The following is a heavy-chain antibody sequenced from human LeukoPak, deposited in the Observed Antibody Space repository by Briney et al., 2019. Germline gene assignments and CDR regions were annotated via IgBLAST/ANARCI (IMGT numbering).Heavy chain of an antibody. CDR3: ARASVGDILTGSYKVGYFDS. J-gene: IGHJ4*02. V-gene: IGHV3-53*01. CDR1: GGSISSYY. Sequence: PSETLSLTCTVSGGSISSYYWSWVRQAPGKGLEWVSVIYSSGYTYYGDSVKGRFTISRDNSKNTLYLQMNSLRADDMAVYYCARASVGDILTGSYKVGYFDSWGQGTLVTVSS. CDR2: IYSSGYT. D-gene: IGHD3-9*01.